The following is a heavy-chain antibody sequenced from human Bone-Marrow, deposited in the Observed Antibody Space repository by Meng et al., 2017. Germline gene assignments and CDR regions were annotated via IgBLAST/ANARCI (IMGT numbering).Heavy chain of an antibody. Sequence: GESLKISCAVSGFTFSSYAMTWVRQAPGKGLEWVSTISGSGGSTYYADSVKGRFSVSRDHSKNTLYLQMNSLRAEDTAVYYCAKEYYDFWSGYRHDAFDIWGQGTMVTVSS. D-gene: IGHD3-3*01. CDR1: GFTFSSYA. J-gene: IGHJ3*02. V-gene: IGHV3-23*01. CDR2: ISGSGGST. CDR3: AKEYYDFWSGYRHDAFDI.